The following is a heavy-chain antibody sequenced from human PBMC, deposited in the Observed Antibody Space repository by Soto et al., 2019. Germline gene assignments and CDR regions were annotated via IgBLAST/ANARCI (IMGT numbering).Heavy chain of an antibody. CDR1: GFTFDDYT. V-gene: IGHV3-43*01. CDR2: ISWDGGST. J-gene: IGHJ4*02. D-gene: IGHD1-26*01. Sequence: GGSLRLSCAASGFTFDDYTMHWVRQAPGKDLEWVSLISWDGGSTYYADSVKGRFTIPRDNSKNSLYLQMNSLRTEDTALYYCAKDGNSGSYYLFDYWGQGTLVTVSS. CDR3: AKDGNSGSYYLFDY.